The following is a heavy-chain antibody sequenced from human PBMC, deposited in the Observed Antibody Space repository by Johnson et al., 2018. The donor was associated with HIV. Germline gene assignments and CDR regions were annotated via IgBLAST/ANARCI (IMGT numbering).Heavy chain of an antibody. V-gene: IGHV3-43D*03. J-gene: IGHJ3*02. CDR3: AKSFSTSSIDALDM. D-gene: IGHD6-6*01. CDR2: ISWDGDRT. Sequence: SLISWDGDRTNYADSVKGRFTISRDNSKNFLYLQMNSLRAEDTALYYCAKSFSTSSIDALDMWGQGTMVTVSS.